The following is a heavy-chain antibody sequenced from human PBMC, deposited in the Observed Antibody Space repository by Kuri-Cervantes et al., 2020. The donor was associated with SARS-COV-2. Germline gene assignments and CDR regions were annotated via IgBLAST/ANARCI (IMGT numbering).Heavy chain of an antibody. CDR2: ISGSGGNT. V-gene: IGHV3-23*01. CDR1: GFSLSSYA. D-gene: IGHD3-3*01. Sequence: GGSLRLSCAPSGFSLSSYAMCWVRQAPGQWLEWVSAISGSGGNTYYADSVKGRFTTSRDNPKNSLYLQMNSLRAEDTAVYYCAINSGRIRAYYDFWRGYFDAFDIWGEGTMVTVSS. CDR3: AINSGRIRAYYDFWRGYFDAFDI. J-gene: IGHJ3*02.